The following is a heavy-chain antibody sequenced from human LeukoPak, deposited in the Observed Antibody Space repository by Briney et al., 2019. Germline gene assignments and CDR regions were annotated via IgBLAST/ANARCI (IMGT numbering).Heavy chain of an antibody. Sequence: GGSLRLSCAASGFTFNRYAMTWFRQPPGKGLEWVSTLTDSGSTTFYADSVKGRLTISRDNSKSTLYLQMNSLRAEDTAIYYCAKVDCGGSGCRRVDYWGQGTLVTVSS. D-gene: IGHD2-21*01. CDR3: AKVDCGGSGCRRVDY. CDR2: LTDSGSTT. V-gene: IGHV3-23*01. CDR1: GFTFNRYA. J-gene: IGHJ4*02.